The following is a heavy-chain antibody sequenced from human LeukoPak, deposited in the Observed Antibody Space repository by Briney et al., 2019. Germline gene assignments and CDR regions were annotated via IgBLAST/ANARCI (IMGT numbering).Heavy chain of an antibody. CDR3: ARDAHYDFWSGYYSTWPLGY. D-gene: IGHD3-3*01. J-gene: IGHJ4*02. CDR2: ISSSISCI. Sequence: GGSLRLSCAASGFTFSSYSMNWVRQAPGKGLEWVSSISSSISCIYYADSVKGRFTISRDNAKNSLYLQMNSLRAEDTAVYYCARDAHYDFWSGYYSTWPLGYWGQGTLVTVSS. CDR1: GFTFSSYS. V-gene: IGHV3-21*01.